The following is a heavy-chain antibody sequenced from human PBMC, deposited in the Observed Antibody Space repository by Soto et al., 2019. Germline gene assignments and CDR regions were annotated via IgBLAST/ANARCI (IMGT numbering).Heavy chain of an antibody. D-gene: IGHD3-16*01. V-gene: IGHV1-18*01. J-gene: IGHJ6*02. CDR3: ARSWVTGKGGIDV. CDR2: INGYTGNT. Sequence: ASVKVSCKASGYTFTSHCLSWVRQAPGQGLEWMGWINGYTGNTNYAQKFQGRVTMTTDTSTNTAYLDLWTLISDDTAVYYCARSWVTGKGGIDVWG. CDR1: GYTFTSHC.